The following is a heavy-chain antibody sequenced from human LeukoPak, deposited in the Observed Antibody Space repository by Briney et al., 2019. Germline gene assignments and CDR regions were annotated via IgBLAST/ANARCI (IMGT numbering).Heavy chain of an antibody. CDR2: ISGSGGAT. CDR1: GFTFSNSG. Sequence: GGTLRLSCAASGFTFSNSGMNWVRPAPGEGLERVSIISGSGGATYSADSVKGRFTISRDNSKNTMYLQMNSLRAEDTAVYYCAKDRLRYCSGGNCYSPVDYWGQGTLVTVSS. V-gene: IGHV3-23*01. D-gene: IGHD2-15*01. CDR3: AKDRLRYCSGGNCYSPVDY. J-gene: IGHJ4*02.